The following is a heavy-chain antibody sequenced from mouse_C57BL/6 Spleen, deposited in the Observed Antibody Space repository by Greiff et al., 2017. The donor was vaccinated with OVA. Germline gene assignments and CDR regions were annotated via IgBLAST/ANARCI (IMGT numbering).Heavy chain of an antibody. CDR1: GYTFTSYW. D-gene: IGHD1-1*01. J-gene: IGHJ1*03. V-gene: IGHV1-69*01. CDR3: ARGGDYGSSYWYFDV. Sequence: VKLQQPGAELVMPGASVKLSCKASGYTFTSYWMHWVKQRPGQGLEWIGEIDPSDSYTNYNQKFKGKSTLTVDKSSSTAYMQLSSLTSEDSAVYYCARGGDYGSSYWYFDVWGTGTTVTVSS. CDR2: IDPSDSYT.